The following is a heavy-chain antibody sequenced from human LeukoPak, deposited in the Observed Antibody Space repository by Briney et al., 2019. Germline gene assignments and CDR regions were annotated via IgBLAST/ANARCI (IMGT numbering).Heavy chain of an antibody. CDR1: GYTFTGYY. CDR2: INPNSGST. Sequence: ASVKVSCKASGYTFTGYYMHWVRQAPGQGLEWMGWINPNSGSTNYAQNFQGRVTMTRDTPISTAYMELSRLKSDDTAVYYCAREWGIPVAGRPYNWFDPWGQGTLVTASS. D-gene: IGHD6-19*01. V-gene: IGHV1-2*02. CDR3: AREWGIPVAGRPYNWFDP. J-gene: IGHJ5*02.